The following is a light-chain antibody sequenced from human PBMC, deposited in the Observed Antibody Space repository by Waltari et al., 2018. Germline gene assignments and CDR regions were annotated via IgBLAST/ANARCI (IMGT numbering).Light chain of an antibody. CDR3: SSYARNKGWV. J-gene: IGLJ3*02. Sequence: QSALTQPPSASGSPGQSVTISCTGTSVDVGAYNFVSWYQQHPGKAPRLMIYEVTKRPSGAPDLFSGSKSGNTAYLTVSGLQAEDEADYYCSSYARNKGWVFGGGTKLTVL. CDR2: EVT. V-gene: IGLV2-8*01. CDR1: SVDVGAYNF.